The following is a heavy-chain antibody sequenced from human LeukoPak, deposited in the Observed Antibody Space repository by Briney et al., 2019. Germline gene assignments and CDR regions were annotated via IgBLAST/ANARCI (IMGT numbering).Heavy chain of an antibody. D-gene: IGHD6-13*01. CDR1: GFTFDDYG. J-gene: IGHJ4*02. V-gene: IGHV3-20*04. CDR2: INWNGGST. Sequence: PGGSLRLSCAASGFTFDDYGMSWVRQAPGKGLEWVSGINWNGGSTGYADSVKGRFTISRDNAKNSLYLQMNSLRAEDTALYYCARVWSVYSSSYYFDYWGQGTLVTVSS. CDR3: ARVWSVYSSSYYFDY.